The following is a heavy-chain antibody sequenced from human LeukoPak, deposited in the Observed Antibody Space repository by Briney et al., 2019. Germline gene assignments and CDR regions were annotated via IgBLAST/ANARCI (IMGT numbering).Heavy chain of an antibody. CDR1: GYTFTSYY. Sequence: ASVKVSCKASGYTFTSYYMHWVRQAPGQGLEWMGIINPSGGSTSYAQKYQGRVTMTRDMSTSTVYMELSSLRSEDTAVYCCAREYRTTVTRFDYWGQGTLVTVSS. CDR3: AREYRTTVTRFDY. CDR2: INPSGGST. D-gene: IGHD4-17*01. V-gene: IGHV1-46*01. J-gene: IGHJ4*02.